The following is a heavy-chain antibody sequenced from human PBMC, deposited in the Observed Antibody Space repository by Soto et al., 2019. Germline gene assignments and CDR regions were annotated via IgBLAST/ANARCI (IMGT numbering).Heavy chain of an antibody. CDR3: ARDGGVGHTAMTDY. V-gene: IGHV3-66*01. D-gene: IGHD5-18*01. Sequence: GESLKISCAASGFTVSSNYMSWVRQAPGKGLEWVSVIYSGGSTYYADSVKGRFTISRDNSKNTLYLQMNSLRAEDTAVYYCARDGGVGHTAMTDYWGQGTLVTVSS. J-gene: IGHJ4*02. CDR1: GFTVSSNY. CDR2: IYSGGST.